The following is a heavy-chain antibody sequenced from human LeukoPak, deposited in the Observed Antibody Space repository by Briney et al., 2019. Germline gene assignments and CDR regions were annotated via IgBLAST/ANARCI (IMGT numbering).Heavy chain of an antibody. D-gene: IGHD4-11*01. CDR3: AKYSNNLSFDY. CDR1: GFTFSSYG. J-gene: IGHJ4*02. V-gene: IGHV3-30*18. Sequence: GRSLRLSCAASGFTFSSYGMHWVRQAPGKGLEWVAVISYDGSNKYYADSVKGRFTISRDNSKNTLYLQMNSLRAEDTAVYYCAKYSNNLSFDYWGQGTLVTVSS. CDR2: ISYDGSNK.